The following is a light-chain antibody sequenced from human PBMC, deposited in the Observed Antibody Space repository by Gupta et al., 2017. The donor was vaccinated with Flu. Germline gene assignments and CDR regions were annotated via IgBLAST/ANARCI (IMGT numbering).Light chain of an antibody. Sequence: EIVLTQSPATLSLSPGDRAILSCRASQSVNIYLAWYQQKPGQPPRLLMFDASKRAAGSPDRCSGSGSGTDFTLTISTLEPEDVAVYYCQQRSGLPMYTFGQGTKLE. CDR1: QSVNIY. J-gene: IGKJ2*01. CDR3: QQRSGLPMYT. CDR2: DAS. V-gene: IGKV3-11*01.